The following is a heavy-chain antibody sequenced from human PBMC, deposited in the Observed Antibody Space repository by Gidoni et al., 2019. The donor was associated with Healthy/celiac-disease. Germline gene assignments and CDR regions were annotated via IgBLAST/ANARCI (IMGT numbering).Heavy chain of an antibody. CDR3: ARRRWELLRVGDCIDY. CDR2: INHSGST. J-gene: IGHJ4*02. CDR1: GGSFSGYY. D-gene: IGHD1-26*01. Sequence: QVQLQQWGAGLLKPSETLSLTCAVYGGSFSGYYWSWTRQPPGKGLEWIGEINHSGSTNYNPSLKSRVTISVDTSKNQFSLKLSSVTAADTAVYYCARRRWELLRVGDCIDYWGQGTLVTVSS. V-gene: IGHV4-34*01.